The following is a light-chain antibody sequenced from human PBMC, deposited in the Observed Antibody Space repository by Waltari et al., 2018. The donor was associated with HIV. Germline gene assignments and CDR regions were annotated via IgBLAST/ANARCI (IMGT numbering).Light chain of an antibody. V-gene: IGLV1-36*01. J-gene: IGLJ2*01. CDR3: AAWDDSLNGPV. Sequence: QSVLTQPPSVSEAPRQRVTISCSGSSSNIGNNAVNWYQQLPGKAPKLLLYYDDLLPSGVSDRFSGSQSGTSASLAISGLQSEDEADYYCAAWDDSLNGPVFGGGTKLTVL. CDR2: YDD. CDR1: SSNIGNNA.